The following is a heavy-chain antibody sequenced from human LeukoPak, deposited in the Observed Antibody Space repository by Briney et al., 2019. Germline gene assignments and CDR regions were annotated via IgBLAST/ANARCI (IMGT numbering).Heavy chain of an antibody. J-gene: IGHJ6*03. V-gene: IGHV3-7*01. Sequence: GGSLRLSCTASGFTFSNYAMSWVRQAPGKGLEWVANIKQDGSEKYYVDSVKGRFTISRDNAKNSLYLQMNSLRAEDTAVYYCARADSSIAARLSRSSIFNYYYYMDVWGKGTTVTVSS. CDR2: IKQDGSEK. CDR1: GFTFSNYA. D-gene: IGHD6-6*01. CDR3: ARADSSIAARLSRSSIFNYYYYMDV.